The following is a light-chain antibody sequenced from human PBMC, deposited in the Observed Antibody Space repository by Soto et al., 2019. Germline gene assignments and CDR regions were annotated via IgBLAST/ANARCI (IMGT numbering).Light chain of an antibody. CDR1: SGSVSTSYY. J-gene: IGLJ2*01. CDR3: VLYMGSVPV. Sequence: QAVVTQEPSFSVSPGGTVTLTCALSSGSVSTSYYPSWYQQTLGQAPRTLIYRTNTRSSGVPDRFSGSILANKAALSITGAQADDESDYYCVLYMGSVPVFGGGTKLTVL. V-gene: IGLV8-61*01. CDR2: RTN.